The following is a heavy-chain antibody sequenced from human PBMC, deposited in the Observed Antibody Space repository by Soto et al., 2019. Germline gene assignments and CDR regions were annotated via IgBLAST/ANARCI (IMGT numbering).Heavy chain of an antibody. CDR1: GFTFSSYW. CDR3: ARDMVSLYGMDV. D-gene: IGHD3-10*01. Sequence: XASLRLSCAASGFTFSSYWMSWVRRAPGKGLEWVANIKQDGSEKYYVDSVKGRFTISRDNAKNSLYLQMNSLRAEDTAVYYCARDMVSLYGMDVWGQGTTVTVSS. V-gene: IGHV3-7*01. CDR2: IKQDGSEK. J-gene: IGHJ6*02.